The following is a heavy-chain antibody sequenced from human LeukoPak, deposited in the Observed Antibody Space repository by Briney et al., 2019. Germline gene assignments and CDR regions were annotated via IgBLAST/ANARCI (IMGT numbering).Heavy chain of an antibody. Sequence: GGSLRLSCAASGFSFTNAWMNWVRQAPGKGPEWVGRIKSRTDGGTIDYAAPVKGRFTISRDDPKNTLYLQMNSLKTEDTAVYYCTTDPCSSTNCYMNWGQGTLVTVSS. CDR1: GFSFTNAW. J-gene: IGHJ4*02. CDR3: TTDPCSSTNCYMN. V-gene: IGHV3-15*01. CDR2: IKSRTDGGTI. D-gene: IGHD2-2*02.